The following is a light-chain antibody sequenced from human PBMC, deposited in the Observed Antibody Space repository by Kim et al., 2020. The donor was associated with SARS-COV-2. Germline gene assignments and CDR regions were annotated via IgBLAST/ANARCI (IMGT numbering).Light chain of an antibody. V-gene: IGLV1-51*01. Sequence: GQNVAISCSGTTPNIGNNYVSWYQVVPGAAPKVLIYDNDKRSSGIPDRFSGSKSGTSATLGISGLQTGDEADYYCATWDGSLSAAVFGGGTKVTVL. J-gene: IGLJ2*01. CDR1: TPNIGNNY. CDR2: DND. CDR3: ATWDGSLSAAV.